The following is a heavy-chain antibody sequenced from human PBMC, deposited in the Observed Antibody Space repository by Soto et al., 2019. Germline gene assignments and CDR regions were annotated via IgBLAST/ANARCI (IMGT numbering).Heavy chain of an antibody. V-gene: IGHV4-59*02. Sequence: QVQLHQSGPGLVKPSETLSLTCSVSGASVTNYYWSWIRQSPGKGLEWIGYISYGGTTNFNSSLKGRVTVSVDMSKNQFSLTLISVTAADTAVYYCAMYYGHGQDYWGQGTLVTVSS. CDR3: AMYYGHGQDY. J-gene: IGHJ4*02. D-gene: IGHD3-10*01. CDR2: ISYGGTT. CDR1: GASVTNYY.